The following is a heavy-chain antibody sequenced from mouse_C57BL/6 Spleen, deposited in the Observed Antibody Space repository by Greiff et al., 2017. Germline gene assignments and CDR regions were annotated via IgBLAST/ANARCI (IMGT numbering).Heavy chain of an antibody. CDR2: IYPSDSET. J-gene: IGHJ1*03. CDR3: ARYHYGNSYWYFDV. V-gene: IGHV1-61*01. CDR1: GYTFTSYW. Sequence: QVQLQQPGAELVRPGSSVKLSCKASGYTFTSYWMDWVKQRPGQGLEWIGNIYPSDSETHYNQKFKDKATLTVDKSSSTAYMQLSSLTSEDSAVYYCARYHYGNSYWYFDVWGTGTTVTVSS. D-gene: IGHD2-1*01.